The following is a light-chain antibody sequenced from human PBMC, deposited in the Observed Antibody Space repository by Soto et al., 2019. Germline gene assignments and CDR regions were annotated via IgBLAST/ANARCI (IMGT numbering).Light chain of an antibody. CDR1: ESVSSIY. J-gene: IGKJ1*01. CDR3: RQYDSSPRT. V-gene: IGKV3-20*01. Sequence: ENVLTQAPGTLSLTTGERATLSCRAIESVSSIYVAWYQQRPGHAPTLLIYGASTRATGIPVRFSCSGTGTDFTLTIDRLEPEDFAVYYCRQYDSSPRTFGQGTKVDIK. CDR2: GAS.